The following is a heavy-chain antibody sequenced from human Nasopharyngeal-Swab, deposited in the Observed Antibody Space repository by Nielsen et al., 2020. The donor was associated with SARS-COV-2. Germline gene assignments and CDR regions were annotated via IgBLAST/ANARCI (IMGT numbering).Heavy chain of an antibody. CDR3: ARVSSLGEYYFDY. D-gene: IGHD3-10*01. V-gene: IGHV1-46*01. Sequence: WVRQAPGQGLEWMGIINPSGGSTSYAQKFQGRVTTTRDTSTSTVYMELSSLRSEDTAVYYCARVSSLGEYYFDYWGQGTLVTVSS. CDR2: INPSGGST. J-gene: IGHJ4*02.